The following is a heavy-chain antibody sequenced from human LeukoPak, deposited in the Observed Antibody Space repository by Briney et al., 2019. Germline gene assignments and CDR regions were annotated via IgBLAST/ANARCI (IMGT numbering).Heavy chain of an antibody. CDR1: GGSISSYY. D-gene: IGHD3-16*01. J-gene: IGHJ6*03. CDR3: ARGVITFGGARGASYYYYYMDV. V-gene: IGHV4-59*01. Sequence: SETLSLTCTVSGGSISSYYWSWIRQPPGKGLEWSGYIYYSGSTNYNPSLKSRVTISVDTSKNQFSLKLSSVTAADTAVYYCARGVITFGGARGASYYYYYMDVWGKGTTVTVSS. CDR2: IYYSGST.